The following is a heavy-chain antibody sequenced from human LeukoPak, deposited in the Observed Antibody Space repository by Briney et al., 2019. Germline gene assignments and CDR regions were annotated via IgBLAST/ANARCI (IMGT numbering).Heavy chain of an antibody. CDR1: GGSISTFY. J-gene: IGHJ4*02. Sequence: PSETLSLTCTVSGGSISTFYWNWIRQSPGKGLEWIGYISVGGANNYNPSLKSRVTISVDTSKNQFSLKLSSVTAADTAVYYCARDDYPGLDYWGQGTLVTVSS. CDR2: ISVGGAN. CDR3: ARDDYPGLDY. D-gene: IGHD3-9*01. V-gene: IGHV4-59*12.